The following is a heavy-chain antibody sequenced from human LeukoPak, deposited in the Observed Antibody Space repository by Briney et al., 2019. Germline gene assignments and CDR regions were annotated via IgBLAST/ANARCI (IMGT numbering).Heavy chain of an antibody. CDR3: ARVGYYYGSGSYPYYFDY. V-gene: IGHV3-30*02. CDR1: GFTFSSYG. CDR2: IRYDGSNK. J-gene: IGHJ4*02. D-gene: IGHD3-10*01. Sequence: GGSLRLSCAASGFTFSSYGMHWVRQAPGKGLEWVAFIRYDGSNKYYADSVKGRFTISRDNAKNSLYLQMNSLRAEDTAVYYCARVGYYYGSGSYPYYFDYWGQGTLVTVSS.